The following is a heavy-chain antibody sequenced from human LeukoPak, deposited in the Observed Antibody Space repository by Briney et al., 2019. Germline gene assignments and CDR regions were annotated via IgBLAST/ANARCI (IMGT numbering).Heavy chain of an antibody. D-gene: IGHD5-18*01. J-gene: IGHJ4*02. V-gene: IGHV3-15*01. CDR2: IKSKTDGGTT. Sequence: GGSLRLSCAASGFTFRDAGMSWVRQAPGKGLEWVGRIKSKTDGGTTDYAAPVKGRFTISRDDSKNTLYLQMSSLKTEDTAVYFCAHRDTAMVRVDNWGQGTLVTVSS. CDR1: GFTFRDAG. CDR3: AHRDTAMVRVDN.